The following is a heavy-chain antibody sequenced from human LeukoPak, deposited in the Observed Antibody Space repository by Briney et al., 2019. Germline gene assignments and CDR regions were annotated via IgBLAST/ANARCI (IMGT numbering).Heavy chain of an antibody. CDR2: IYYSGST. V-gene: IGHV4-39*01. Sequence: SETLSLTCTVSGGSISSTSYYWGWIRQPPGKGLEWIGTIYYSGSTYYNPSLKSRVTISVDTSKNQSSLKVSSVTAADTAVYYCARSGDYYDSAGYYRLFDYWGQGSLVTVSS. D-gene: IGHD3-22*01. CDR1: GGSISSTSYY. J-gene: IGHJ4*02. CDR3: ARSGDYYDSAGYYRLFDY.